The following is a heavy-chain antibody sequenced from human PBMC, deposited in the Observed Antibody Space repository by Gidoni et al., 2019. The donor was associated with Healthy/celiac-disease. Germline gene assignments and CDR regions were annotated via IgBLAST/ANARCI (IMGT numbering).Heavy chain of an antibody. CDR1: VYTFTSYG. CDR3: ARDGTVAAFDT. V-gene: IGHV1-18*01. CDR2: ISAYNGNT. J-gene: IGHJ5*02. Sequence: QVQLVPSAAEVKKPGASVNVSCIASVYTFTSYGISLVRQAPGQGLEGMGWISAYNGNTKYEKKVQGRVTMSRETATSTAYMERRSLRADDTAVDYCARDGTVAAFDTWGQGTLVTVSS. D-gene: IGHD6-19*01.